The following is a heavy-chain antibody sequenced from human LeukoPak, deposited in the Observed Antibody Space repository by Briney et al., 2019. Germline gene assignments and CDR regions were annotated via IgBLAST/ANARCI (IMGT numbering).Heavy chain of an antibody. D-gene: IGHD3-9*01. CDR2: INPNSGGT. V-gene: IGHV1-2*02. J-gene: IGHJ4*02. CDR1: GYTFTGYY. Sequence: ASVKVSCKASGYTFTGYYMHWVRQAPGQGLEWMGWINPNSGGTNYAQKFQGRVTMTRDTSISTAYMELSRLRSDDTAVYYCARVPPHDITPYYFDYWGQGTLVTVSS. CDR3: ARVPPHDITPYYFDY.